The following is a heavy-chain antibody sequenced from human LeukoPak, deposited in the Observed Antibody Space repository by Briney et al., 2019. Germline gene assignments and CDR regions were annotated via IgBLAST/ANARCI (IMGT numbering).Heavy chain of an antibody. V-gene: IGHV1-24*01. Sequence: GASVKVSCKASGGTFSSYAISWVRQAPGKGLEWMGGFDPEDGETIYAQKFQGRVTMTEDTSTDTAYMELSSLRSEDTAVYYCATYHYSSGTPDAFDIWGQGTMVTVSS. CDR2: FDPEDGET. J-gene: IGHJ3*02. CDR1: GGTFSSYA. CDR3: ATYHYSSGTPDAFDI. D-gene: IGHD6-19*01.